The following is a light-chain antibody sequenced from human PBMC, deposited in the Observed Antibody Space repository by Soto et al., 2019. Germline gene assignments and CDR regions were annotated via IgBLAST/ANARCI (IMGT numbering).Light chain of an antibody. CDR2: DAS. V-gene: IGKV1-5*01. Sequence: IQMTQSPSTLSSSVGDRVSISCRASQSISGWLAWYQQKPGKAPKLLIYDASTLESGVPSRFSGSGSGTEFTLTISSLQPDDFATYYCQQYNSYETFGQGTTGDIK. J-gene: IGKJ1*01. CDR1: QSISGW. CDR3: QQYNSYET.